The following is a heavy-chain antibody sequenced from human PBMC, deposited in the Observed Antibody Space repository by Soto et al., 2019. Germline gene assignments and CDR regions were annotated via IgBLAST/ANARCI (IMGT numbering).Heavy chain of an antibody. D-gene: IGHD6-13*01. Sequence: PGGSLRLSCAASGFTFSSYGMHWVRQPPGRGLEWVSGVTWNGGTIRYVDSVKGRFTISRDNAENSLYLQMSSLRPEDTAVYYCAKGGSAALIAPSGRDNWFDPWGQGTQVTVSS. CDR3: AKGGSAALIAPSGRDNWFDP. CDR2: VTWNGGTI. CDR1: GFTFSSYG. J-gene: IGHJ5*02. V-gene: IGHV3-9*01.